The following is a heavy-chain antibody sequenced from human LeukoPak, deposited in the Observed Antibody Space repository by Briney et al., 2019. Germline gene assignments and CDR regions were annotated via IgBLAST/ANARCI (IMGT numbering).Heavy chain of an antibody. CDR1: GGSISSYY. D-gene: IGHD2-2*01. Sequence: PSETLSLTCTVSGGSISSYYWSWIRQPPGKGLEWIGYIYYSGSTYYNPSLKSRVTISVDTSKNQFSLKLSSVTAADTAVYYCARAGGPYCSSTSCPFDYWGQGTLVTVSS. CDR3: ARAGGPYCSSTSCPFDY. V-gene: IGHV4-30-4*08. CDR2: IYYSGST. J-gene: IGHJ4*02.